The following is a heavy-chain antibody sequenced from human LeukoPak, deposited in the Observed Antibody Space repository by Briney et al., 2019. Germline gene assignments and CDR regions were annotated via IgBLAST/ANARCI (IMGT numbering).Heavy chain of an antibody. Sequence: SETLSLTCTASGGSISSYYWSWIRQPPGKGLEWIGYIYYSGSTNYNPSLKSRVTISVDTSKNQFSLKLSSVTAADTAVYYCARLPSSSWYSAFDIWGQGTMVTVFS. CDR1: GGSISSYY. CDR2: IYYSGST. D-gene: IGHD6-13*01. V-gene: IGHV4-59*08. J-gene: IGHJ3*02. CDR3: ARLPSSSWYSAFDI.